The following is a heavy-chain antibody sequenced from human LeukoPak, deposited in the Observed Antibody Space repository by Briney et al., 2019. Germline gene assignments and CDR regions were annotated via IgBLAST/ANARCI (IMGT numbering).Heavy chain of an antibody. CDR1: GGSFSGYY. CDR3: ARETHYGAFDI. D-gene: IGHD3-16*01. CDR2: INHSGST. Sequence: SETLSLTCAVYGGSFSGYYWSWIRQPPGKGLEWIGEINHSGSTNYNPSLKSRVTISVDRSKNQFSLKLSSVTAADTAVYYCARETHYGAFDIWGQGTMVTVSS. V-gene: IGHV4-34*01. J-gene: IGHJ3*02.